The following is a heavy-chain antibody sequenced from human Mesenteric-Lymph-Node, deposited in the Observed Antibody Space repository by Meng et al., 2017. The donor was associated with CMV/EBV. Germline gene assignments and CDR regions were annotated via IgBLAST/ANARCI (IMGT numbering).Heavy chain of an antibody. J-gene: IGHJ4*02. Sequence: GESLKISCAASGFTFSNYEMNWVRQAPGEGLEWVSSISSSSSFTFYADSVKGRFTISRDNAKNSVYLQMNSLRAEDTAVYYCARSVGGVGLDYWGQGTLVTVSS. CDR3: ARSVGGVGLDY. V-gene: IGHV3-21*01. D-gene: IGHD1-26*01. CDR2: ISSSSSFT. CDR1: GFTFSNYE.